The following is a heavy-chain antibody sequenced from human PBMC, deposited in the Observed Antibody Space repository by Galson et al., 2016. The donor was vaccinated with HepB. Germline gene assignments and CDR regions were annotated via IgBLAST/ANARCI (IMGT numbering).Heavy chain of an antibody. CDR3: AGGVSKYNRGWYFDY. CDR2: IKQDGSAT. CDR1: RFAFSTYW. V-gene: IGHV3-7*02. Sequence: SLRLSCAASRFAFSTYWMNWVRQAPGKGLEWVADIKQDGSATYYVDSVKGRFTISRDNSKNTLYLQMNSLRAEDTAVYYCAGGVSKYNRGWYFDYWGQGTLVTVSS. J-gene: IGHJ4*02. D-gene: IGHD6-19*01.